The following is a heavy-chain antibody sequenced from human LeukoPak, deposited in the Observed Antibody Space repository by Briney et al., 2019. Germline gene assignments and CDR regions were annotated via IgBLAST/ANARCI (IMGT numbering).Heavy chain of an antibody. D-gene: IGHD4-17*01. Sequence: GGSLRLSCAASGFTFSSYWMSWVRQAPGKGLEWVANIKQDGSEKYYVDSVKGRFTISRDNAKNSLYLQMYSLRAEDTAVYYCARRNGDYPALYYYGMDVWGQGTTVTVSS. J-gene: IGHJ6*02. CDR1: GFTFSSYW. CDR2: IKQDGSEK. CDR3: ARRNGDYPALYYYGMDV. V-gene: IGHV3-7*03.